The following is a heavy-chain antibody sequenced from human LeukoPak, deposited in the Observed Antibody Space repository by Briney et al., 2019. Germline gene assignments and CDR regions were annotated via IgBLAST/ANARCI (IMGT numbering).Heavy chain of an antibody. V-gene: IGHV1-8*01. CDR2: MNPNSGNT. D-gene: IGHD5-18*01. CDR1: GYTFTSYD. Sequence: ASVNVSCKASGYTFTSYDINGVRQAPGQGLEWMGWMNPNSGNTGYAQKFQGRVTMTRNTSISTAYMEMSSLRSEDTAVYYCARGGYSYGYITPPDYWGQGTLVTVSS. J-gene: IGHJ4*02. CDR3: ARGGYSYGYITPPDY.